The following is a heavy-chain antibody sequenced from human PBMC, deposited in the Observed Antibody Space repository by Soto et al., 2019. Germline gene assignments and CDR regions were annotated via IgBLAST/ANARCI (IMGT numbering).Heavy chain of an antibody. V-gene: IGHV3-23*01. D-gene: IGHD6-13*01. Sequence: EVQLLESGGGLVQPGGSLRLSCAASGFTFSSYAMSWVRQAPGKGLEWVSAISGSGGSTYYADSVKGRFTISRDNSKNTLYLQMNSLRAEDTAVYYCAKGSRSRXQLVSYYFDYWGQGTLVTVSS. CDR1: GFTFSSYA. CDR2: ISGSGGST. J-gene: IGHJ4*02. CDR3: AKGSRSRXQLVSYYFDY.